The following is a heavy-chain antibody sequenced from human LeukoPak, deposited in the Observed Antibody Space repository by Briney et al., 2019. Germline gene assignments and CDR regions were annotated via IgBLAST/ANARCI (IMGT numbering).Heavy chain of an antibody. J-gene: IGHJ6*02. V-gene: IGHV3-11*06. CDR3: ARDWRGRFHPNYGMDV. Sequence: GGSLRLSCAASGFTFSSYAMSWIRQAPGKGLEWVSYISSSSSYTNYADSVKGRFTISRDNAKNSLYLQMNSLRAEDTAVYYCARDWRGRFHPNYGMDVWGQGTTVTVSS. CDR1: GFTFSSYA. CDR2: ISSSSSYT. D-gene: IGHD3-3*01.